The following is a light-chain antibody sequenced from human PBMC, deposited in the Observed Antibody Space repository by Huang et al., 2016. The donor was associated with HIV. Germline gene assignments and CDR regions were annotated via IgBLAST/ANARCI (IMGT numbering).Light chain of an antibody. CDR1: QSVGSN. J-gene: IGKJ1*01. V-gene: IGKV3-15*01. CDR3: QQYNDWPPWT. CDR2: GTS. Sequence: IEMTQSPATLSVSPGERATLSCRASQSVGSNLAWYQQKPGQPPRRLIFGTSTRATGIPARFSGSGSGTEFTLTISSLQSEDFAVYFCQQYNDWPPWTFGQGTKVDIK.